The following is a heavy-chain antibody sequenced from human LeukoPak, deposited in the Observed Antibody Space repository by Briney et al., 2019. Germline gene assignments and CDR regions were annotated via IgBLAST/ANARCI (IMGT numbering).Heavy chain of an antibody. Sequence: GASVKVSCKASGYTFTSYAMNWVRQAPGQGLEWMGWIITNTGNPTYAQGFTGRFVFSLDTSVSTAYLQISSLKAEDTAVYYCARVPPIYDILTGYYLDAFDIWGQGTMVTVSS. CDR3: ARVPPIYDILTGYYLDAFDI. J-gene: IGHJ3*02. CDR2: IITNTGNP. D-gene: IGHD3-9*01. CDR1: GYTFTSYA. V-gene: IGHV7-4-1*02.